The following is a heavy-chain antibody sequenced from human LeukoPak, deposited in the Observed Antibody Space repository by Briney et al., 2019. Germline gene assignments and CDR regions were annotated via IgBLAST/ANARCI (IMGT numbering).Heavy chain of an antibody. Sequence: GGSLRLSCAASGFSFSSSGMNWVRQAPGKGLEWVAFIGTDTRTTHYGDSVKGRFIISRDNSKNTLYLQMNSLRAEDTAVYYCAKDGKRESMIVVVRRPHYFDHWGQGTLVTVSS. V-gene: IGHV3-48*01. CDR1: GFSFSSSG. D-gene: IGHD3-22*01. CDR2: IGTDTRTT. CDR3: AKDGKRESMIVVVRRPHYFDH. J-gene: IGHJ4*02.